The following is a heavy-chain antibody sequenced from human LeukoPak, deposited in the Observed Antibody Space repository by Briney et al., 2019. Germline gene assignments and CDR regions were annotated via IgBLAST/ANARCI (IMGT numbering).Heavy chain of an antibody. CDR2: INHSGST. CDR3: ARSFTIFEDWYFDL. D-gene: IGHD3-3*01. V-gene: IGHV4-34*01. Sequence: PSETLSLTCAVYGGSFRGYYWSWIRQPPGKGLEWIGEINHSGSTNYNPSLKSRVTISVDTSKNQFSLKLSSVTAADTAVYYCARSFTIFEDWYFDLWGRGTLVTVSS. J-gene: IGHJ2*01. CDR1: GGSFRGYY.